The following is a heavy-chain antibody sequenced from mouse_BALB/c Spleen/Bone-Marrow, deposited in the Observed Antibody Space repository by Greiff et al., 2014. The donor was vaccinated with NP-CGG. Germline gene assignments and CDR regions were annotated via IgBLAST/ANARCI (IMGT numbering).Heavy chain of an antibody. Sequence: QVQLQQSGAELVKPGASVKLSCKASGYTFTSYYMYWVKQRPGQGLEWIGEINPSNGGTNFNEKFKSKATLTVDKSSSTAYMQLRSLTSEDSAVYYCTRGRRDAMDYWGQGTSVTVSS. CDR3: TRGRRDAMDY. J-gene: IGHJ4*01. CDR2: INPSNGGT. V-gene: IGHV1S81*02. CDR1: GYTFTSYY.